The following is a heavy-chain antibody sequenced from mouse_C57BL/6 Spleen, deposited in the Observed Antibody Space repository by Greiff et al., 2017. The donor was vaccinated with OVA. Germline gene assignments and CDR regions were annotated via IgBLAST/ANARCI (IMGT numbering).Heavy chain of an antibody. CDR1: GYTFTSYW. CDR3: AGRLRRDYYAMDY. CDR2: IYPSDSET. V-gene: IGHV1-61*01. D-gene: IGHD2-4*01. J-gene: IGHJ4*01. Sequence: QVHVKQPGAELVRPGSSVKLSCKASGYTFTSYWMDWVKQRPGQGLEWIGNIYPSDSETHYNQKFKDKATLTVDKSSSTAYMQLSSLTSEDSAVYYCAGRLRRDYYAMDYWGQGTSVTVSS.